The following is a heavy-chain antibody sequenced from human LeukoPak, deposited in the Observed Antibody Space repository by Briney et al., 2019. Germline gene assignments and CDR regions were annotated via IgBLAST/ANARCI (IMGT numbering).Heavy chain of an antibody. CDR3: AKDMTAVTEYCFDP. CDR2: ISGGGGNT. V-gene: IGHV3-23*01. CDR1: GFTFSSYA. J-gene: IGHJ5*02. D-gene: IGHD4-17*01. Sequence: GGSLRLSCAASGFTFSSYAMSWVRQAPGRGLEWVSTISGGGGNTYYADSVKGRFTISRDNSKNTLFLQMSSLRAEDTAIYYCAKDMTAVTEYCFDPWGQGTPVIVSS.